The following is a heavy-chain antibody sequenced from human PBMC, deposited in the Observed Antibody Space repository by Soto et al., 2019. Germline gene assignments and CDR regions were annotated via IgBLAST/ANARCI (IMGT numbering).Heavy chain of an antibody. D-gene: IGHD3-16*01. V-gene: IGHV1-18*01. CDR2: ISPYTGNT. CDR3: VMVDNYVTPTPQDV. J-gene: IGHJ6*02. CDR1: GYIFVNYG. Sequence: GASVKVSCKASGYIFVNYGIAWVRQAPGQGLEWMGWISPYTGNTHSATKVQGRLTMTTGTSTSTAYMDLGSLTSDDTAVYYCVMVDNYVTPTPQDVWGQGTTVTVSS.